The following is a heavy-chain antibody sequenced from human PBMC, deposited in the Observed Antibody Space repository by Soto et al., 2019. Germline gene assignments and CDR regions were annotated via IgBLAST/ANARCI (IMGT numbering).Heavy chain of an antibody. CDR3: ARRGGYNAWYYYYGMDV. D-gene: IGHD5-12*01. CDR2: ISGSGGST. J-gene: IGHJ6*02. CDR1: GFTFSTYA. Sequence: PGGSLRLSCAASGFTFSTYAMSWVRQAPGKGLEWVSSISGSGGSTYYADSVKGRFTISRDNSKNTLYLQMNSLRAEDTAVYYCARRGGYNAWYYYYGMDVWGQGTTVTVSS. V-gene: IGHV3-23*01.